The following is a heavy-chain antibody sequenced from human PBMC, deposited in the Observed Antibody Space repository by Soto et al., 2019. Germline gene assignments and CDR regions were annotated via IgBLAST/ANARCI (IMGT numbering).Heavy chain of an antibody. Sequence: QVQLVESGRGVVQSGRSLRLSCAASRFMFSTYVMHWVRQTPDTGLEWVAGISNDGTSTHYPDSVKGRFTISRDNSKNTLYLQMDSLSGEDSAVYYCAREDLSSGHAGTFYHWGQGTLVSVSS. V-gene: IGHV3-30-3*01. J-gene: IGHJ1*01. CDR3: AREDLSSGHAGTFYH. CDR1: RFMFSTYV. D-gene: IGHD3-22*01. CDR2: ISNDGTST.